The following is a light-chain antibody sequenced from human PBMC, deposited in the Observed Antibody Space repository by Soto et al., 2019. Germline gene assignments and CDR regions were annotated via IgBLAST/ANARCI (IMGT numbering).Light chain of an antibody. J-gene: IGKJ3*01. CDR2: GAS. V-gene: IGKV3-15*01. CDR3: QQYNNGPPGGFT. Sequence: EIVMTQSPATLSVSPGERATLSCRASQSVSSNLAWYQQKPVQAPRLLIYGASTRATGIPARFSGSGSGTEFTLTISSLQSEDFAVYYCQQYNNGPPGGFTFGTGTKVDIK. CDR1: QSVSSN.